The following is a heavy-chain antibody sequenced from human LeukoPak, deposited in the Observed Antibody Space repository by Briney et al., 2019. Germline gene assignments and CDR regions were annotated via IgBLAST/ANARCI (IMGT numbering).Heavy chain of an antibody. Sequence: ASVKVSCKASGYTFTSYDINWVRQAPGHGLEWMGRIIPSGGATTYAQRFQGRVTMTSDTSTTTVYMELSSLRSEDTAIYYCARDAYGSDYWGQGTLVTVSS. J-gene: IGHJ4*02. V-gene: IGHV1-46*01. D-gene: IGHD3-10*01. CDR2: IIPSGGAT. CDR1: GYTFTSYD. CDR3: ARDAYGSDY.